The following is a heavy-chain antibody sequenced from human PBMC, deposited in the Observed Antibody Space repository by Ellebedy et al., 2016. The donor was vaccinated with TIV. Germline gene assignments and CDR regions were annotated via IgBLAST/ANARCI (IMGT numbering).Heavy chain of an antibody. V-gene: IGHV3-23*01. CDR2: ISGSGDSI. Sequence: GGSLRLSCAASGFTFSSYAMSWVRQAPGKGLEWVSAISGSGDSIYYADSVKGRFTISRDNSKNTLYLQMNSLRAEDTALYYCARGGLGGYYYDSFDYWGQGTLVTVSS. CDR3: ARGGLGGYYYDSFDY. CDR1: GFTFSSYA. D-gene: IGHD3-22*01. J-gene: IGHJ4*02.